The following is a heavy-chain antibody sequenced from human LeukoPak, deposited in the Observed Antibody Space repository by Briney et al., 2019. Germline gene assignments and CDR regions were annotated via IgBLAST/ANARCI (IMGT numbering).Heavy chain of an antibody. CDR3: ARDATVRGVSLDY. D-gene: IGHD3-10*01. J-gene: IGHJ4*02. CDR2: IYYSGST. CDR1: GGSISSYY. V-gene: IGHV4-59*01. Sequence: PSETLSLTCTVSGGSISSYYWSWIRQPPGKGLEWIGYIYYSGSTNYNPSLKSRVTISVDTSKNQFSLKLSSVTAADTAVYYCARDATVRGVSLDYWGQGILVTVSS.